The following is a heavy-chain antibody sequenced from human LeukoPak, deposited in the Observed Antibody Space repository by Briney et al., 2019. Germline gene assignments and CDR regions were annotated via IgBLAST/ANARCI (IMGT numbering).Heavy chain of an antibody. J-gene: IGHJ4*02. CDR2: ISYDGSNK. Sequence: GGSLRLSCAASGFTFSSYAMYWVRQAPGKGLEWVVVISYDGSNKYYADSVKGRFTISRDNSKNTLYLQMNSLRAEDTAVYYCAREGWIQLWLGYFDYWGQGTLVTVSS. V-gene: IGHV3-30*04. CDR1: GFTFSSYA. D-gene: IGHD5-18*01. CDR3: AREGWIQLWLGYFDY.